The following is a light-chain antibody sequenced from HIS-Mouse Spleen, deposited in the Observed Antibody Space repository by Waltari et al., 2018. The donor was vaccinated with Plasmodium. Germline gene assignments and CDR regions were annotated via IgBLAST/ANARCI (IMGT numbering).Light chain of an antibody. J-gene: IGKJ4*01. CDR1: QSVSSY. V-gene: IGKV3-11*01. CDR2: DAS. Sequence: EIVLTQSPATLSLSPGERATLSCRASQSVSSYLAWYQQKPCQAPRLLIYDASNRATGIPARFSGSGSGTDFTLTISSLEPEDFAVYDCQQRSNWPPLTFGGGTKVEIK. CDR3: QQRSNWPPLT.